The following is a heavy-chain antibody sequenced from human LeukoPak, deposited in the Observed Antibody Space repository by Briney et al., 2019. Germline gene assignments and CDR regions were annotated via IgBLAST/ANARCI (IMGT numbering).Heavy chain of an antibody. CDR2: ISGSGGST. CDR3: AKGAFRLNYYYYMDV. D-gene: IGHD2-8*01. Sequence: QPGGSLRLSRAASGFTFSSYGMSWARQAPGKGLEWVSAISGSGGSTYYADSVKGRFTISRDNSKNTLYLQMNSLRAEDTAVYYCAKGAFRLNYYYYMDVWGKGTTVTVSS. CDR1: GFTFSSYG. J-gene: IGHJ6*03. V-gene: IGHV3-23*01.